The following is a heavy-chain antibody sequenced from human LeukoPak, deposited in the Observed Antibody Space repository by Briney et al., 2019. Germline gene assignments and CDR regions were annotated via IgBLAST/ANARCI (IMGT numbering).Heavy chain of an antibody. V-gene: IGHV4-61*01. CDR1: GGSVSSGSYY. CDR3: ARDHVVVPAAGSFRYYYYGMDV. Sequence: SETLSLTCTVSGGSVSSGSYYWSWIRQPPGKGLEWIGYIYYSGSTNYNPSLKSRVTISVDTSKNQFSLKLSSVTAADTAVYYCARDHVVVPAAGSFRYYYYGMDVWGQGTTVTVSS. D-gene: IGHD2-2*01. J-gene: IGHJ6*02. CDR2: IYYSGST.